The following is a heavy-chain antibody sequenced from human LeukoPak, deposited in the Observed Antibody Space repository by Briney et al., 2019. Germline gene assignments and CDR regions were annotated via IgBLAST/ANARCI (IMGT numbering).Heavy chain of an antibody. D-gene: IGHD5-18*01. J-gene: IGHJ4*02. Sequence: GESLKISCRGSGYTFTNHWIGWVRQMPGKGLEWMGIINPPDSDTRYSPSFQGQVPISVDKSINTAYLQWNTLKASDTAIYYCARLSAPTWILLWFFDYWGLGTLVTVSS. CDR1: GYTFTNHW. CDR2: INPPDSDT. CDR3: ARLSAPTWILLWFFDY. V-gene: IGHV5-51*01.